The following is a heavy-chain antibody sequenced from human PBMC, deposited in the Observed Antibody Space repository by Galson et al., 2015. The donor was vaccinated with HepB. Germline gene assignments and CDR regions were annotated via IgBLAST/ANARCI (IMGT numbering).Heavy chain of an antibody. CDR1: GFTFSSYA. J-gene: IGHJ6*03. CDR3: ARDGGPYDSSGYYYMDV. V-gene: IGHV3-30-3*01. CDR2: ISYDGSNK. D-gene: IGHD3-22*01. Sequence: SLRLSCAASGFTFSSYAMHWVRQAPGKGLEWVAVISYDGSNKYYADSVKGRFTISRDNSKNTLYLQMNSLRAEDTAVYYCARDGGPYDSSGYYYMDVWGKGTTVTVSS.